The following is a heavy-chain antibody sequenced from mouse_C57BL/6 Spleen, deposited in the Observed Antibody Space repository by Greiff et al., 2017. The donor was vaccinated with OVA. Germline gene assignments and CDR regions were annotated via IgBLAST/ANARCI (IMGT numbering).Heavy chain of an antibody. CDR1: GYAFSSSW. CDR3: ARSTGAY. J-gene: IGHJ3*01. Sequence: VQLQESGPELVKPGASVKISCKASGYAFSSSWMNWVKQRPGKGLEWIGRIYPGDGDTNYNGKFKGKATLTADKSSSTAYMQLSSLTSEDSAVYFCARSTGAYWGQGTLVTVSA. V-gene: IGHV1-82*01. CDR2: IYPGDGDT.